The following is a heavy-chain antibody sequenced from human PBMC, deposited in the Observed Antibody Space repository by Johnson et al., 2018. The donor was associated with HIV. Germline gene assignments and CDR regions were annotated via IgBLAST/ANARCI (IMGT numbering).Heavy chain of an antibody. CDR3: AKIYLGQQLRDPFDF. D-gene: IGHD6-13*01. V-gene: IGHV3-20*04. CDR1: GFSFDDYG. Sequence: VQLVESGGRVVRPGGSLTLSCAASGFSFDDYGMTWVRQIAGKGLVWVSGINWNGGTTIYYADSVQGRFPTSRDNAKNSLYLQRNSLRAEDTAVYYCAKIYLGQQLRDPFDFWGQGTLVTVSS. J-gene: IGHJ3*01. CDR2: INWNGGTTI.